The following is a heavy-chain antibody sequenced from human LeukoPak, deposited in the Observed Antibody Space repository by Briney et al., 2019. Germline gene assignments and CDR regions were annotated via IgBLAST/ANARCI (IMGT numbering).Heavy chain of an antibody. Sequence: PGWSLRLSCAASGFTFSSHSMNWVRQAPGKGLEWVSYISSSSSTIYYADSVKGRFTISRDNAKNSLYLQMNSLRAEDTAVYYCTGSGYPPYWGQGTLVTVSS. CDR3: TGSGYPPY. CDR1: GFTFSSHS. CDR2: ISSSSSTI. D-gene: IGHD3-3*01. J-gene: IGHJ4*02. V-gene: IGHV3-48*04.